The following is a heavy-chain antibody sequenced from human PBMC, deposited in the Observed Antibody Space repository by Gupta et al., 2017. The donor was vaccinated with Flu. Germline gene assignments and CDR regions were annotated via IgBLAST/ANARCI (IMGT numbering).Heavy chain of an antibody. CDR2: SSGGTT. CDR1: GFTVSAFG. V-gene: IGHV3-23*01. CDR3: VKDAGYGEYAY. J-gene: IGHJ1*01. Sequence: EVQLLESGGGLAQPGGSLRLSCAASGFTVSAFGMRWVRQAPGKGLEGVSTSSGGTTYYADSVKGRFTISKDTSRNTLFLQMNSLRAEDTAVYYCVKDAGYGEYAYWGQGTLLTVSS. D-gene: IGHD4-17*01.